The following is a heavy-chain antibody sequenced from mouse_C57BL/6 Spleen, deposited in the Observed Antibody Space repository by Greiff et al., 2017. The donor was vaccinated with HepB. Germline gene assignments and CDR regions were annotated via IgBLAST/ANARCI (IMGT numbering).Heavy chain of an antibody. Sequence: VQLQQSGPGLVQPSQSLSITCTVSGFSLTSYGVHWVRQSPGKGLEWLGVIWRGGSTDYNAAFMSRLSITKDNSKSQVFFKMNSLQADDTAIYYCAKNQGYDYDGTLWYFDVWGTGTTVTVSS. CDR1: GFSLTSYG. CDR3: AKNQGYDYDGTLWYFDV. V-gene: IGHV2-5*01. CDR2: IWRGGST. J-gene: IGHJ1*03. D-gene: IGHD2-4*01.